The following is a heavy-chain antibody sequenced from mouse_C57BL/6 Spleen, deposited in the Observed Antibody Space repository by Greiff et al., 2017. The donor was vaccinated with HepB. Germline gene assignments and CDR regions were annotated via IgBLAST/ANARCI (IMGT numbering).Heavy chain of an antibody. CDR1: GYTFTSYW. CDR2: IDPSDSYT. D-gene: IGHD2-4*01. J-gene: IGHJ2*01. V-gene: IGHV1-50*01. CDR3: ARREDSMITNYFDY. Sequence: QVQLQQPGAELVKPGASVKLSCKASGYTFTSYWMQWVKQRPGQGLEWIGEIDPSDSYTNYNQKFKGKATLTVDTSSSTAYMQLSSLTSEDSAVYYCARREDSMITNYFDYWGQGTTLTVSS.